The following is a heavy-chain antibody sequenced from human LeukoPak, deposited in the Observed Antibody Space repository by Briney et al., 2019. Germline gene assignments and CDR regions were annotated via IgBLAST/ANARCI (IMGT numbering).Heavy chain of an antibody. Sequence: GGSLRLSCAVSGFTFSSYVMSWVRQAPGMGLEWVSTISGGGGKTYYSDSVKGRFTISRDNSKNTLYLQMNSLRAEDTAVYYCARVGAAFYFDYWGQGTLVTVSS. D-gene: IGHD1-26*01. CDR2: ISGGGGKT. CDR1: GFTFSSYV. J-gene: IGHJ4*02. CDR3: ARVGAAFYFDY. V-gene: IGHV3-23*01.